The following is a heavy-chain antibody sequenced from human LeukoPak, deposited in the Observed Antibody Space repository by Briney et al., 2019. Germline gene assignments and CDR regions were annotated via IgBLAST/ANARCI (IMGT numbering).Heavy chain of an antibody. V-gene: IGHV3-23*01. CDR3: AKGRGSPDYFEY. Sequence: PGGSLRLSCAASGFTFSSFAMTWVRQAPGKGLEWVSAISGSGASTYYADSVKGRFTISRDNSKNTLYLQMNSLRAEDTAVYYCAKGRGSPDYFEYWGQGTLVTVSS. CDR2: ISGSGAST. CDR1: GFTFSSFA. D-gene: IGHD1-26*01. J-gene: IGHJ4*02.